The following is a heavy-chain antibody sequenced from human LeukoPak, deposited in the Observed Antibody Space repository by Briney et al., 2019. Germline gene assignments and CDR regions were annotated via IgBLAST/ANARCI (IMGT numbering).Heavy chain of an antibody. V-gene: IGHV1-8*01. D-gene: IGHD3-10*01. Sequence: ASVKVSCKASGYTFTSYDINWVRQATGQGLEWMGWMNPNSGDTGYAQNFQGGVTMTRDTSINTAYMELSSLRSEDTAVYYCARAGGVVGDGWFDPWGQGTLVTVSS. CDR1: GYTFTSYD. CDR2: MNPNSGDT. CDR3: ARAGGVVGDGWFDP. J-gene: IGHJ5*02.